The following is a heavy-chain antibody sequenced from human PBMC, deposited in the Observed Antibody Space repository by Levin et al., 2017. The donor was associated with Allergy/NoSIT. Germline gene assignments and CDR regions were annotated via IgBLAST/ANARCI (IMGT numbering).Heavy chain of an antibody. V-gene: IGHV3-30*04. J-gene: IGHJ4*02. CDR2: ISYDGTNK. CDR1: GFTFNSYA. Sequence: GGSLRLSCAASGFTFNSYAIHWVRQAPGKGLEWVAVISYDGTNKYYADSVKGRFTISRDNSKNTLYLQMNSLRVEDTAVYYCARDPRNWGQGTLVTVSS. CDR3: ARDPRN.